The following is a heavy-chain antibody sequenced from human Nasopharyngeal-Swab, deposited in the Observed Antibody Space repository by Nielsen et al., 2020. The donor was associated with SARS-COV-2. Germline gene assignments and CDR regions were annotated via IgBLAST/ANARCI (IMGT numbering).Heavy chain of an antibody. D-gene: IGHD2-2*03. Sequence: SETLSLTCTVSGGSISSYYWSWIRQPPGKELEWIGYIYYSGSTNYNPSLKSRVTISVDTSKNQFSLKLSSVTAADTAAYYCARTGDLDIVVVPAALWAFDIWGQGTMVTVSS. CDR2: IYYSGST. V-gene: IGHV4-59*01. CDR1: GGSISSYY. CDR3: ARTGDLDIVVVPAALWAFDI. J-gene: IGHJ3*02.